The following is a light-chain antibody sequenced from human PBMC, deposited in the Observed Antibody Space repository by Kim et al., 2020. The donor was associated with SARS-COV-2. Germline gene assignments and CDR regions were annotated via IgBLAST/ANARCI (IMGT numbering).Light chain of an antibody. V-gene: IGLV2-18*02. Sequence: GQSVTSACTGTSSDVGSYNRVSWYQQPPGTAPKLMIYEVSNRPSGVPDRFSGSKSGNTASLTISGLQAEDEADYYCSSYTSSSTLVFGGGTQLTVL. CDR2: EVS. CDR1: SSDVGSYNR. CDR3: SSYTSSSTLV. J-gene: IGLJ2*01.